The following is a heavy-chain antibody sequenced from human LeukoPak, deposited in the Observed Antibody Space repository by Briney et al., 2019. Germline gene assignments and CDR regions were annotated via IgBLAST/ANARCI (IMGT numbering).Heavy chain of an antibody. V-gene: IGHV3-23*01. CDR2: ISGSGDST. CDR1: GITFSSYA. J-gene: IGHJ4*02. Sequence: GGSLRLSCAASGITFSSYAMSRVRQAPGKGLEWVSSISGSGDSTYYADSVEGRFTISRDNSKNTLYLQMNSLRPEDTAVYYCAKDLRLGLRYFDWLLSPFDYWGQGTLVTVSS. D-gene: IGHD3-9*01. CDR3: AKDLRLGLRYFDWLLSPFDY.